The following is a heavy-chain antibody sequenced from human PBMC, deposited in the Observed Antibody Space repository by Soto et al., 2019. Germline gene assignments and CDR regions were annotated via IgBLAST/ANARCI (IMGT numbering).Heavy chain of an antibody. J-gene: IGHJ6*02. V-gene: IGHV3-30*18. Sequence: GGPLRLSCAPSGFTFSSYGMHWVRQAPGKGLKWVAVISYDGSNKYYADSVKGRFTISRDNSKNTLYLQMNSLRAEDTAVYYCAKDLLFDIVVVPAAMYRYYYYYGMDVWGQGTTVTVSS. D-gene: IGHD2-2*01. CDR3: AKDLLFDIVVVPAAMYRYYYYYGMDV. CDR1: GFTFSSYG. CDR2: ISYDGSNK.